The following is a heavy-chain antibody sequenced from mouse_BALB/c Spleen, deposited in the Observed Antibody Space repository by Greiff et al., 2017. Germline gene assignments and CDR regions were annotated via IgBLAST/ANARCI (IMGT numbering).Heavy chain of an antibody. CDR1: GYAFTNYL. V-gene: IGHV1-54*01. J-gene: IGHJ2*01. CDR2: INPGSGGT. CDR3: ARVAMDY. Sequence: QVQLQQSGAELVRPGTSVKVSCKASGYAFTNYLIEWVKQRPGQGLEWIGVINPGSGGTNYNEKFKGKATLTADKSSSTAYMQLSSLTSDDSAVYFCARVAMDYWGQGTTLTVSS. D-gene: IGHD1-1*02.